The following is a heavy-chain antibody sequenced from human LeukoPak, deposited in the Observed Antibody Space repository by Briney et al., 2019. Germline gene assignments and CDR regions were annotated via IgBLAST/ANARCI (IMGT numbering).Heavy chain of an antibody. CDR2: IYTSGST. CDR3: ASAIGISSWSDEYFRH. J-gene: IGHJ1*01. D-gene: IGHD3-3*02. Sequence: SETLSLTCTLSGGSISSGSYYWSWVRQPAGKGLEWIGRIYTSGSTNYNPSLKSRVTISVDTSKNQFSLKLNSVTAADTAMYYCASAIGISSWSDEYFRHWGQGTLVTVSS. CDR1: GGSISSGSYY. V-gene: IGHV4-61*02.